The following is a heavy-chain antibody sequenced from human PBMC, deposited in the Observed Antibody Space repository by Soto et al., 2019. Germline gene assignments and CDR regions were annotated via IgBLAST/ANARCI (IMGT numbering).Heavy chain of an antibody. J-gene: IGHJ6*02. Sequence: EVQLLESGGGLVQPGGSLRLSCAASGFTFSSYAMSWVRQAPGKGLEWVSAISGSGGSTYYADSVKGRFTISRDNSKNTLYLQMNSLRAEDTAVYYCARTYYDILTGDMDVWGQGTTVTVSS. CDR1: GFTFSSYA. V-gene: IGHV3-23*01. D-gene: IGHD3-9*01. CDR3: ARTYYDILTGDMDV. CDR2: ISGSGGST.